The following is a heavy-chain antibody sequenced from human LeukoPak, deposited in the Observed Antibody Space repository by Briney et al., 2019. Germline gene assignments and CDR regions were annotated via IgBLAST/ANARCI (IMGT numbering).Heavy chain of an antibody. J-gene: IGHJ4*02. Sequence: GGSLRLSCAASRFTFSNYAMSWVRQAAGKGREGVSAISGSGGSTYYADSVKDRFTISRDNSKNALYLQMNSLRAEDTAVYYCAKDLARYSSGPGDYFDYWGQGTLVTVSS. CDR3: AKDLARYSSGPGDYFDY. D-gene: IGHD6-19*01. CDR2: ISGSGGST. V-gene: IGHV3-23*01. CDR1: RFTFSNYA.